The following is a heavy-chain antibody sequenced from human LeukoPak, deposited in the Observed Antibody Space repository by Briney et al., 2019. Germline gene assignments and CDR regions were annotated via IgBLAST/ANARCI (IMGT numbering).Heavy chain of an antibody. J-gene: IGHJ4*02. V-gene: IGHV3-43*01. CDR3: AKDMMDGVRGNYFDY. D-gene: IGHD3-10*01. Sequence: PGGSLRLSCAASGFTFDDYTMHWVRQAPGKGLEWVSLISWDGGSTYYADSVKGRFTISRDNSKNSLYLQMNSLRTEDTALYYCAKDMMDGVRGNYFDYWGQGTLVTVSS. CDR1: GFTFDDYT. CDR2: ISWDGGST.